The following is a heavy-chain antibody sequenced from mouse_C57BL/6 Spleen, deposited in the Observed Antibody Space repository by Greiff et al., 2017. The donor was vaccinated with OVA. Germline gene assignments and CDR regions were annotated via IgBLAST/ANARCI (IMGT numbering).Heavy chain of an antibody. D-gene: IGHD2-1*01. CDR3: ARGGNYLYFDV. CDR2: IDPNSGGT. CDR1: GYTFTSYW. V-gene: IGHV1-72*01. Sequence: QVQLKQPGAELVKPGASVKLSCKASGYTFTSYWMHWVKQRPGRGLEWIGRIDPNSGGTKYNEKFKSKATLTVDKPSSPAYMQLSSLTSEDSAVYDCARGGNYLYFDVWGKGTTVTVSS. J-gene: IGHJ1*03.